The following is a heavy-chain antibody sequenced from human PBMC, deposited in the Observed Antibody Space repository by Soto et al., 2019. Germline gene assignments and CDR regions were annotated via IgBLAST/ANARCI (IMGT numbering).Heavy chain of an antibody. CDR1: GYTFTSHG. Sequence: ASVKVSCKTSGYTFTSHGISWVRWAPGRGLEWMGWISAYNGDTKYAQRVQDRVSMTTDTSTATAYIELRSLRFDDTAIYFCVRTHWQPDHLEGFDFWGPAPLATVS. CDR3: VRTHWQPDHLEGFDF. D-gene: IGHD1-1*01. V-gene: IGHV1-18*04. J-gene: IGHJ4*02. CDR2: ISAYNGDT.